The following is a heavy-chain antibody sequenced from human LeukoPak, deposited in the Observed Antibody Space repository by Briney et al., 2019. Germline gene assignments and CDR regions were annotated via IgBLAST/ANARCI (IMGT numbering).Heavy chain of an antibody. D-gene: IGHD2-15*01. CDR1: GFTVSSNY. CDR3: ARGCSGGSCYLAFDY. CDR2: IYSGGST. Sequence: GGSLRLSCAASGFTVSSNYMSWVRQAPGKGLEWVSVIYSGGSTYYADSVKGRFTISRDNSKNTLYLQKNSLRAEDTAVYYCARGCSGGSCYLAFDYWGQGTLVTVSS. J-gene: IGHJ4*02. V-gene: IGHV3-66*01.